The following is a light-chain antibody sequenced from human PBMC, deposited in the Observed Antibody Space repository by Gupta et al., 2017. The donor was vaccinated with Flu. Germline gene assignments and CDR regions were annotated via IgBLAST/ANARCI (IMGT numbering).Light chain of an antibody. CDR2: DAS. CDR1: QSVSSY. V-gene: IGKV3-11*01. J-gene: IGKJ4*01. Sequence: EIVLTQSPATLSLSPGERATLSCRASQSVSSYLAWYQQNPGQAPRLLIYDASNRATGIPARSSGSGSGTDFTLTISSLEPEDFAVYYCQQRSNWPPLTFGGGTKVEIK. CDR3: QQRSNWPPLT.